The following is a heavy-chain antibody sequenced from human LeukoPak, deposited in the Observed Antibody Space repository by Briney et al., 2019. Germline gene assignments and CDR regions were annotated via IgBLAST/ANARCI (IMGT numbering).Heavy chain of an antibody. J-gene: IGHJ6*02. CDR1: GGTFSSYA. CDR2: IIPILGIA. CDR3: ARDLSAVAGTYYYGMDV. V-gene: IGHV1-69*04. D-gene: IGHD6-19*01. Sequence: AASVKVSCKASGGTFSSYAISWVRQAPGQGLEWMGRIIPILGIANYAQKFQGRVTITADKSTGTAYMELRSLRSDDTAVYYCARDLSAVAGTYYYGMDVWGQGTTVTVSS.